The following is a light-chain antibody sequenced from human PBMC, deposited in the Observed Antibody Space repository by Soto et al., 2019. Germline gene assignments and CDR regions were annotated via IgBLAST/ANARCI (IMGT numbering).Light chain of an antibody. J-gene: IGKJ5*01. CDR2: DAS. Sequence: TQSPSSLSLSPGERATLSCRASQSVSSYLAWYQQKPGQAPRLLIYDASNRATGIPARFSGSWSGTDFTLTISSLEPEDFAVYYCQQRSNWPITFGQGTRLEIK. V-gene: IGKV3-11*01. CDR1: QSVSSY. CDR3: QQRSNWPIT.